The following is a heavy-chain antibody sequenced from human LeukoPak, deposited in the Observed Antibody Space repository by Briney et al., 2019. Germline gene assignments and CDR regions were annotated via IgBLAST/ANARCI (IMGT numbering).Heavy chain of an antibody. CDR1: GFTFSSYG. CDR2: IRYDGSNK. J-gene: IGHJ6*03. D-gene: IGHD1-7*01. Sequence: GGSLRLSCAASGFTFSSYGMHWVRQAPGKGLEWVAFIRYDGSNKYYADSVKGRFTISRDNSKNTLYLQMNSLRAEDTAVYYCAKRRGLELLYYYYMDAWGKGTTVTVSS. CDR3: AKRRGLELLYYYYMDA. V-gene: IGHV3-30*02.